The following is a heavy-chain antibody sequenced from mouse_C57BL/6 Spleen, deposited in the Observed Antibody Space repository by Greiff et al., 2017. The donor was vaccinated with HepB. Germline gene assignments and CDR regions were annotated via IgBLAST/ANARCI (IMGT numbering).Heavy chain of an antibody. CDR2: IHPNSGST. J-gene: IGHJ4*01. CDR1: GYTFTSYW. D-gene: IGHD6-1*01. V-gene: IGHV1-64*01. CDR3: ATPHSLYYAMDY. Sequence: QVQLQQPGAELVKPGASVKFSCKASGYTFTSYWMHWVKQRPGQGLEWIGMIHPNSGSTNYNEKFKSKATLTVDKSSSTAYMQLSILTSEDSAVYYCATPHSLYYAMDYWGQGTSVTVSS.